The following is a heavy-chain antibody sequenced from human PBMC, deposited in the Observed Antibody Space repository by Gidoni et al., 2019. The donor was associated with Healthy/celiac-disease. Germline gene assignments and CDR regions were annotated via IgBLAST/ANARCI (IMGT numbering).Heavy chain of an antibody. CDR3: ARDMGVYSSLLDY. Sequence: QVQLVESGGGVVQPGRSLRLSCAASGFTFSSYAMHWVRQAPGKGLEWVAVIWYDGSNKYYADSVKGRFTISRDNSKNTLYLQMNSLRAEDTAVYYCARDMGVYSSLLDYWGQGTLVTVSS. J-gene: IGHJ4*02. CDR1: GFTFSSYA. D-gene: IGHD6-13*01. CDR2: IWYDGSNK. V-gene: IGHV3-33*01.